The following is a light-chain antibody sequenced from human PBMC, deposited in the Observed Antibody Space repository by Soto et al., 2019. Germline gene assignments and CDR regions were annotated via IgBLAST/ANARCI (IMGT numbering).Light chain of an antibody. CDR1: QSISSW. CDR2: KAS. J-gene: IGKJ1*01. Sequence: DIQMTQSPSTLSASVGDRVTITCRASQSISSWLAWYQQKPGKAPKLLMYKASSLERGVPSRFSGSGSGTEFTLSISSLQPDDFATSCCQQYESFPRTFGQGTKVEIK. CDR3: QQYESFPRT. V-gene: IGKV1-5*03.